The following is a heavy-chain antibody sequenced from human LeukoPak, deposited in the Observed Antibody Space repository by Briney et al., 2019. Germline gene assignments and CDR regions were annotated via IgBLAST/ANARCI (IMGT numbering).Heavy chain of an antibody. V-gene: IGHV4-59*08. J-gene: IGHJ4*02. Sequence: PSETLSLTCTVSGGSISSYYWSWIRQPPGKGLEWIGYIYYSGSTNYNPSHKSRVTVSVDTSKNQFSLKLSSVTAADTAVYYCAGTRRGYSYGHPIPFDYWGQGTLVTVSS. D-gene: IGHD5-18*01. CDR3: AGTRRGYSYGHPIPFDY. CDR1: GGSISSYY. CDR2: IYYSGST.